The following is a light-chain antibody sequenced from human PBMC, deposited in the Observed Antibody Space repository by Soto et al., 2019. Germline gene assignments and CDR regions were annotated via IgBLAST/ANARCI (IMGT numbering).Light chain of an antibody. CDR2: AAS. CDR3: QQYSSPPMYT. Sequence: EIVLTQSPGTLSLSPGESATLSCRASQSVSSASLVWYQQRPGQAPRLLIYAASSRATGIPDRFTGSGSGTDFPLTVSRLEPEDFAVYYCQQYSSPPMYTFGQGTKLEIK. CDR1: QSVSSAS. J-gene: IGKJ2*01. V-gene: IGKV3-20*01.